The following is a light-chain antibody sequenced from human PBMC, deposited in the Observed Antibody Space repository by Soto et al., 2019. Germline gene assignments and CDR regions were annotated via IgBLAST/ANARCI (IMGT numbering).Light chain of an antibody. J-gene: IGLJ2*01. V-gene: IGLV2-14*01. CDR2: EVS. CDR1: TSDVGAYNY. CDR3: SSYTSGSTLL. Sequence: QSALTQPASVSGSPGQSITISCTGTTSDVGAYNYVSWYQQHPGKAPKLMIYEVSNRPSGVSNRFSGSKSGNTASLTISGLQAEDEADYYCSSYTSGSTLLFGGGTKVTVL.